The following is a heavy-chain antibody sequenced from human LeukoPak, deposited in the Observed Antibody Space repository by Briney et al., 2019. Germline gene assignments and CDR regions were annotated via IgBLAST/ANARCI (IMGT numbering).Heavy chain of an antibody. CDR3: TRDTGTTGEVKFDP. J-gene: IGHJ5*02. D-gene: IGHD4-17*01. V-gene: IGHV4-4*07. Sequence: KPSETLSLTCTVSGNSFGNYYWSWIRQPAGKGLEWIGRIYTSGSTTYNPSLKSRVTMSVDTSKNQFSLKLSSVTAADTAVYFCTRDTGTTGEVKFDPWGQGTLVTVSS. CDR1: GNSFGNYY. CDR2: IYTSGST.